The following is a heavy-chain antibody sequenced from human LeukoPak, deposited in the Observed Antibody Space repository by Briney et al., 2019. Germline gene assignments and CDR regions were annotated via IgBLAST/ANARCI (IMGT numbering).Heavy chain of an antibody. CDR2: ITWNSGSI. CDR1: GFTFDDYA. J-gene: IGHJ4*02. Sequence: GRSLRLSCAASGFTFDDYAMHWVRQAPGKGLEWVSGITWNSGSIGYADSVKGRFTISRDNAKNSLYLQMNSLRAEDTALYYCAKDKRSSSWIIDYWGQGTLVTVSS. D-gene: IGHD6-13*01. V-gene: IGHV3-9*01. CDR3: AKDKRSSSWIIDY.